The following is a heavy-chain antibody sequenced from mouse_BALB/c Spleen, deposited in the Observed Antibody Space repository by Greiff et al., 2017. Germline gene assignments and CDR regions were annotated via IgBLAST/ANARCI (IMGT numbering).Heavy chain of an antibody. V-gene: IGHV5-6-3*01. CDR3: ARDTYYGGFDY. Sequence: EVKLMESGGGLVQPGGSLKLSCAASGFTFSSYGMSWVRQTPDKRLELVATINSNGGSTYYPDSVKGRFTISRDNAKNTLYLQMSSLKSEDTAMYYCARDTYYGGFDYWGQGTTLTVSS. CDR2: INSNGGST. J-gene: IGHJ2*01. D-gene: IGHD1-1*01. CDR1: GFTFSSYG.